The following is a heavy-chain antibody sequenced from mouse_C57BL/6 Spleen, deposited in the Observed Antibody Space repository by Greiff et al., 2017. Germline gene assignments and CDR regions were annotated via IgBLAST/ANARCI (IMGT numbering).Heavy chain of an antibody. CDR2: FYPGSGSI. J-gene: IGHJ4*01. Sequence: QVQLQQSGAELVKPGASVKLSCKASGYTFTEYTIHWVKQRSGQGLEWIGWFYPGSGSIKYNEKFKDKATLTSDKSSSTVYMELSRLTSEDSAVYFCARHEAYYYSNGNYAMDYWGQGTSVTVSS. CDR1: GYTFTEYT. CDR3: ARHEAYYYSNGNYAMDY. V-gene: IGHV1-62-2*01. D-gene: IGHD2-5*01.